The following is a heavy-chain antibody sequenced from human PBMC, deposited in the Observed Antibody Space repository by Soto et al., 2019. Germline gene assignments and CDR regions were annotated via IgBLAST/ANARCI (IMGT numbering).Heavy chain of an antibody. J-gene: IGHJ4*02. V-gene: IGHV3-23*01. CDR3: ARVLSFWPNFDY. D-gene: IGHD3-3*01. CDR2: ISGGGGST. Sequence: EVQLLESGGGLVQPGGSLRLSCVASGFTFRSYAMTWVRQAPGKGLEWVSGISGGGGSTCYADSVKGRFSISRDNSKNTVYLQINSLRGEDTAVYYCARVLSFWPNFDYWGQGTLVTVSA. CDR1: GFTFRSYA.